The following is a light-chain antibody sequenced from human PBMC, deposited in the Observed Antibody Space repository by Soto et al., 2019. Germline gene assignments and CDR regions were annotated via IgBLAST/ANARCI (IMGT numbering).Light chain of an antibody. CDR2: SNN. CDR1: SSSIGTNT. J-gene: IGLJ2*01. V-gene: IGLV1-44*01. CDR3: AAWDVSLVV. Sequence: QSVLTQPPSASGTPGQRVTISCSGSSSSIGTNTVTWYQQLPGTAPKLLIYSNNQRPSGVPDRFSGSKSGTSASLAISGLQSVDEAHYYCAAWDVSLVVFGGGTKLTVL.